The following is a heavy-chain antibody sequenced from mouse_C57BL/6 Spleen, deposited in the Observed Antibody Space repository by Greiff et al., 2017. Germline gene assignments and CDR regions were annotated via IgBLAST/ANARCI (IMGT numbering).Heavy chain of an antibody. D-gene: IGHD1-1*01. CDR2: IYPGDGDT. V-gene: IGHV1-80*01. Sequence: SGAELVKPGASVKISCKASGYAFSSYWMNWVKQRPGKGLEWIGQIYPGDGDTNYNGKFKGKATLTADKSSSTAYMQLSSLTSEDSAVYFCARVGNYGDFDYWGQGTTLTVSS. J-gene: IGHJ2*01. CDR3: ARVGNYGDFDY. CDR1: GYAFSSYW.